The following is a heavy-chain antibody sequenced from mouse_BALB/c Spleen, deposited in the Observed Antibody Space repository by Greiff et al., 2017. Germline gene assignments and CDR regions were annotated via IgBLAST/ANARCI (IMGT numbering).Heavy chain of an antibody. J-gene: IGHJ2*01. V-gene: IGHV3-2*02. CDR3: AREGTTLLDY. CDR2: ISYSGST. Sequence: VQLQQSGPGLVKPSQSLSLTCTVTGYSITSDYAWNWIRQFPGNKLEWMGYISYSGSTSYNPSLKSRISITRDTSKNQFFLQLNSVTTEDTATYYCAREGTTLLDYWGQGTTLTVSS. CDR1: GYSITSDYA. D-gene: IGHD6-1*01.